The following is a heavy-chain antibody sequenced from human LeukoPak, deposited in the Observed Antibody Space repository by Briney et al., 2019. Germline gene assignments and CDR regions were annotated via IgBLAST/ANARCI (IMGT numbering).Heavy chain of an antibody. CDR3: ARYGSGWYEGYFEH. J-gene: IGHJ4*02. V-gene: IGHV4-59*01. D-gene: IGHD6-19*01. CDR1: GGSISSYY. Sequence: PSETLSLTCTASGGSISSYYWSWIRQPPGKGLEWIGYIYYSGSTNYNPSLKSRVTISVDTSKNQCSLKLKSVTAADTAVYYCARYGSGWYEGYFEHWGQGTLVTVSS. CDR2: IYYSGST.